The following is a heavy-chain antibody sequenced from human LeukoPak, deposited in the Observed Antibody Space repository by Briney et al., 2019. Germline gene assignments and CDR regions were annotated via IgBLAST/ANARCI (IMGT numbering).Heavy chain of an antibody. J-gene: IGHJ4*02. V-gene: IGHV4-39*01. CDR3: ASHAWDFWSGYYPGSDVVFDY. CDR2: IYYSGST. Sequence: SETLSLTCTVSGGSISSSSYSWGWIRQPPGKGLEWIGSIYYSGSTYYNPSLKSRVTISVDTSKNQFSLKLSSVTAADTAVYYCASHAWDFWSGYYPGSDVVFDYWGQGTLVTVSS. CDR1: GGSISSSSYS. D-gene: IGHD3-3*01.